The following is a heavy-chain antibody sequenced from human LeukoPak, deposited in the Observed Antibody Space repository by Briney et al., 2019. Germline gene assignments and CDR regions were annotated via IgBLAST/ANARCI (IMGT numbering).Heavy chain of an antibody. D-gene: IGHD3-10*01. V-gene: IGHV3-21*01. CDR2: ITTISHYI. Sequence: GGSLRLSCAASGFTLSDYHMNWVRQAPGKGLEWLSSITTISHYIYYAGAVRRRLTNSRDNAKNSLYLQMNSLRGEDTAVYYCARSGGPGTYHQLRYNWFDPWGQGTLVTVSS. CDR1: GFTLSDYH. J-gene: IGHJ5*02. CDR3: ARSGGPGTYHQLRYNWFDP.